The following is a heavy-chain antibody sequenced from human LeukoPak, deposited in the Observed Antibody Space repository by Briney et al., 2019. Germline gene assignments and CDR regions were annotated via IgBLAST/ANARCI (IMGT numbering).Heavy chain of an antibody. D-gene: IGHD3-3*01. CDR1: GFTFSSYG. Sequence: PGGSLRLSCAASGFTFSSYGMHWVRQAPGKGLEWVAFIRYAGNNKYYADSVKGRFTISRDNSNSTLYLQMNSLRAEDTAVYYCAKEDIWSAYYDAFDIWGQGTMVTVSS. V-gene: IGHV3-30*02. J-gene: IGHJ3*02. CDR3: AKEDIWSAYYDAFDI. CDR2: IRYAGNNK.